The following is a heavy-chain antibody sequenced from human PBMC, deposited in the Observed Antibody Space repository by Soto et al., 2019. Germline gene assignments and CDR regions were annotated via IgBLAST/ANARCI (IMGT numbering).Heavy chain of an antibody. CDR1: GYTFTSYA. V-gene: IGHV1-3*01. J-gene: IGHJ6*02. D-gene: IGHD4-17*01. CDR3: ARTVGYYYGMDV. CDR2: INAGNGNT. Sequence: QVQLVQYGAEVKKPGASVKVSCKASGYTFTSYAMHWVRQAHGQRLEWMGWINAGNGNTKYSQKFQGRVTITRDTSASTAYMELSSLISEDTAVYYCARTVGYYYGMDVWGQGTTVTVSS.